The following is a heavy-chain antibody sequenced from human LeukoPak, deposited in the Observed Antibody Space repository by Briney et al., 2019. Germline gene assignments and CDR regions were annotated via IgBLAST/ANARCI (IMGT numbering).Heavy chain of an antibody. CDR3: ANSEYSSSWAFDY. D-gene: IGHD6-13*01. Sequence: GGSLRLSCAASGFTFSSYAMHWVRQAPGKGLEWVAVISYDGSNKYYADSVKGRSTISRDNSKNTLYLQMNSLRAEDTAVYYCANSEYSSSWAFDYWGQGTLVTVSS. CDR2: ISYDGSNK. V-gene: IGHV3-30*01. CDR1: GFTFSSYA. J-gene: IGHJ4*02.